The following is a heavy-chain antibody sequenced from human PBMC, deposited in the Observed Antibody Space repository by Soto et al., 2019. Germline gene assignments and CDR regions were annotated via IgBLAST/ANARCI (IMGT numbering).Heavy chain of an antibody. Sequence: KTSETLSLTCTVSGGSISSSSYYWGWIRQPPGKGLEWIGSIYYSGSTYYNPSLKSRGTISVDTSKNQFSLKLSSVTAADTAVYYCARTKHSRILEWLLLDWGQGTLVTVSS. CDR2: IYYSGST. CDR1: GGSISSSSYY. J-gene: IGHJ4*02. CDR3: ARTKHSRILEWLLLD. V-gene: IGHV4-39*01. D-gene: IGHD3-3*01.